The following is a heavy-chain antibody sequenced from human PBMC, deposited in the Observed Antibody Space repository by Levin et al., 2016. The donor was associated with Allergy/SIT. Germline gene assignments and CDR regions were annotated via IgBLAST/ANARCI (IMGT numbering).Heavy chain of an antibody. J-gene: IGHJ4*02. Sequence: GSLRLSCAASGFAFNRYDMHWVRQATGKSLEWVSAIGTLADPYYPESVKGRFTISRENAKNSLYLQMNNLRVEDTAVYYCARAKPSGWRGDFDYWGRGTLVTVSS. V-gene: IGHV3-13*05. CDR1: GFAFNRYD. CDR2: IGTLADP. CDR3: ARAKPSGWRGDFDY. D-gene: IGHD6-25*01.